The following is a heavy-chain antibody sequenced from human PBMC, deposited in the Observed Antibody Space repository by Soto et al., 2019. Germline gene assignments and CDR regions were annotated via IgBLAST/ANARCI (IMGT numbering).Heavy chain of an antibody. CDR2: INAYNGNT. Sequence: QVQLVQSEAEVKKPGASVKVSCKASGYTITSYGISWVRQAPGQGLEWMGWINAYNGNTNYAQKLQGRVTMTTDTSTSAAYLELRSLRSDDKAVYYCASKKVASIDYWVQGTLVIVSS. D-gene: IGHD2-15*01. CDR3: ASKKVASIDY. CDR1: GYTITSYG. V-gene: IGHV1-18*01. J-gene: IGHJ4*02.